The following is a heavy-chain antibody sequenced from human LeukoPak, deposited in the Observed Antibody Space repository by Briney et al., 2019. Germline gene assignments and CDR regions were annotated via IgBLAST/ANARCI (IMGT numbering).Heavy chain of an antibody. CDR2: IYTTGST. Sequence: SETLSLTCTVSGDSIRSYYWNWIRQPAGKGLEWIGRIYTTGSTDYNPSLRSRVTMSVDTSQKQFSLKLSSVTAADTAVYYCARGPDYYDSSGYRFHYRGQGTLVTVSS. CDR3: ARGPDYYDSSGYRFHY. D-gene: IGHD3-22*01. J-gene: IGHJ4*02. CDR1: GDSIRSYY. V-gene: IGHV4-4*07.